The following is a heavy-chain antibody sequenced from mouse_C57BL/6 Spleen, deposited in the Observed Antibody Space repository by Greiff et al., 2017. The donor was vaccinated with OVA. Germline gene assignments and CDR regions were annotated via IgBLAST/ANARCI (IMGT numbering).Heavy chain of an antibody. CDR3: ARGDYGNSFAY. CDR1: GYAFSSSW. V-gene: IGHV1-82*01. J-gene: IGHJ3*01. CDR2: IYPGDGDT. Sequence: QVQLQQSGPELVKPGASVKISCKASGYAFSSSWMNWVKQRPGKGLEWIGRIYPGDGDTNYNGKFKGKATLTADKSSSTAYMQLSSLTSEDSAVYFCARGDYGNSFAYWGQGTLVTVSA. D-gene: IGHD2-1*01.